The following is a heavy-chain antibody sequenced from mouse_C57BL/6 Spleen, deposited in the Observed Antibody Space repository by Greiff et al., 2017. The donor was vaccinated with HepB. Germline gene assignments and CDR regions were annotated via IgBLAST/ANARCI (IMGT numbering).Heavy chain of an antibody. CDR3: ARSPGFAMDY. CDR1: GFTFTDYY. D-gene: IGHD1-2*01. J-gene: IGHJ4*01. V-gene: IGHV7-3*01. Sequence: EVQVVESGGGLVQPGGSLSLSCAASGFTFTDYYMSWVRQPPGKALEWLGFIRNKANGYTTEYSASVKGRFTISRDNSQSILYLQMNALRAEDSATYYCARSPGFAMDYWGQGTSVTVSS. CDR2: IRNKANGYTT.